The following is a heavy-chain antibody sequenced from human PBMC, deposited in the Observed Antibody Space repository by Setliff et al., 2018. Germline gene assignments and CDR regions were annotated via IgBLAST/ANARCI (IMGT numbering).Heavy chain of an antibody. J-gene: IGHJ3*01. V-gene: IGHV1-18*01. D-gene: IGHD1-26*01. CDR2: ISPHNGIT. Sequence: GASVKVSCKASGYTFTTFGVSWVRQVPGQGLEWLGWISPHNGITRYGQKFQGRVTLTSETTTVYVQMNSLRVEDTAVYYCAKARVGATLMEASDFWGQGTMVTVS. CDR1: GYTFTTFG. CDR3: AKARVGATLMEASDF.